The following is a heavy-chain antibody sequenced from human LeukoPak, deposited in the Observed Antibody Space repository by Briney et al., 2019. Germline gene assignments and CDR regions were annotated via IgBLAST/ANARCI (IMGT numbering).Heavy chain of an antibody. CDR3: AREIGSVISGYYYYGMDV. Sequence: SVKVSCKASGYTFTSYAISWVRQAPGQGLEWMGGIIPIFGTANYAQKFQGRVTITADESTSTAYMELSSLRSEDTAVYYCAREIGSVISGYYYYGMDVWGQGTTVTVSS. CDR1: GYTFTSYA. J-gene: IGHJ6*02. V-gene: IGHV1-69*13. D-gene: IGHD3-16*02. CDR2: IIPIFGTA.